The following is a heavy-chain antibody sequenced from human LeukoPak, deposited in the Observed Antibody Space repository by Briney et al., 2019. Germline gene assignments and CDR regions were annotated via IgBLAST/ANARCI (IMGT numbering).Heavy chain of an antibody. J-gene: IGHJ4*02. CDR2: ISGSAGST. D-gene: IGHD5-12*01. Sequence: HSGGSLSLSCAASGFTFSSYAMSWVRQAPGKGLEWVSAISGSAGSTYYADSVKGRFTISRDNSKDTLYLQMNSLRAEDTAVYYCARNENSGWGYFDYWGQGTLVTVSS. CDR1: GFTFSSYA. V-gene: IGHV3-23*01. CDR3: ARNENSGWGYFDY.